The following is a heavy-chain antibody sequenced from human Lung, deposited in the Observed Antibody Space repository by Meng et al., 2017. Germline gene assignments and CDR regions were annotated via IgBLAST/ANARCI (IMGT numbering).Heavy chain of an antibody. Sequence: QVQLVQSGSELKKPGASVMISCKASGYTFTNYAMNWVRQAPGQGLEWMGWINTNTGDPTYAQGFTGRLVFSLDTSVSTAYLQISSLKTEDTAVYYCARKKWLATGEVHWGQGTLVTVSS. V-gene: IGHV7-4-1*02. CDR3: ARKKWLATGEVH. CDR1: GYTFTNYA. D-gene: IGHD6-19*01. J-gene: IGHJ4*02. CDR2: INTNTGDP.